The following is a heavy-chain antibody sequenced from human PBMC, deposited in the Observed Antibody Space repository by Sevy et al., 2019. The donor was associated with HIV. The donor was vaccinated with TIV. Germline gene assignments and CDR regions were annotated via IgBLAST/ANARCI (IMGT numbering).Heavy chain of an antibody. CDR2: ITSGSTYI. Sequence: GGSLRLSCAASGFTFNSYTMNWVRQAPGKGLEWVSSITSGSTYIYYADSVKGRFTISRDNAKNSLYLQMNSLRAEETAVYYCARDGGCSSTSCLLYFDYWGQGSLVTVSS. CDR1: GFTFNSYT. V-gene: IGHV3-21*01. D-gene: IGHD2-2*01. CDR3: ARDGGCSSTSCLLYFDY. J-gene: IGHJ4*02.